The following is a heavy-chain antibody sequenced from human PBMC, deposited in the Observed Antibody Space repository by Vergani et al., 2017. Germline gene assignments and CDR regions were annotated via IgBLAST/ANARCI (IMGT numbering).Heavy chain of an antibody. CDR2: IWYDGSNK. D-gene: IGHD3-3*01. J-gene: IGHJ4*02. Sequence: VQLLESGGGLVQPGGSLRLPCAASGFTFSSYGMHWVRQAPGKGLEWVAVIWYDGSNKYYADSVKGRFTISRDNSKNTLYLQMNSLRAEDTAVYYCARANGFWSGYSKRGFDYWGQGTLVTVSS. CDR1: GFTFSSYG. V-gene: IGHV3-33*08. CDR3: ARANGFWSGYSKRGFDY.